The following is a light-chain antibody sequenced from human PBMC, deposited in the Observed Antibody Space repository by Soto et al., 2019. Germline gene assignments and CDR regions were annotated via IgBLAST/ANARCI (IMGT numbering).Light chain of an antibody. V-gene: IGKV3-11*01. Sequence: EILLTQSPATLSLSPGERATLSCRASQSVSSYLAWYQQKPGQAPKLLIYDASNRATGIPARFSGSGSGTDFTLTISSLEPDDFAVYYCQQRSDWLSTFGGGTKVQIK. CDR1: QSVSSY. CDR3: QQRSDWLST. J-gene: IGKJ4*01. CDR2: DAS.